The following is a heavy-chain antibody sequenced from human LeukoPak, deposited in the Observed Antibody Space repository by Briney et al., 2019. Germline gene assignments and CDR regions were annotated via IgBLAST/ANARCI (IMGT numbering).Heavy chain of an antibody. CDR1: GGTFSSYA. Sequence: SVKVSCKASGGTFSSYAISWVRQAPGQGLEWMGGIIPIFGTANYAQKLQGRVTITADKSTSTAYMELSSLRSEDTAVYYCARDGGASGYSYGYTPLDYWGQGTLVTVSS. V-gene: IGHV1-69*06. CDR3: ARDGGASGYSYGYTPLDY. CDR2: IIPIFGTA. J-gene: IGHJ4*02. D-gene: IGHD5-18*01.